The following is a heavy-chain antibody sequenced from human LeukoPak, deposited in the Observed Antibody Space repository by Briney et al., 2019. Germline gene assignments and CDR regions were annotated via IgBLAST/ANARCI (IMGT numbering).Heavy chain of an antibody. Sequence: PGGSLRLSCAASGFTFSSYWMNWVRQAPGKGLEWVANINQDGSAKYYVDSVKGRFTFSRDNAMNSLFLQMNSLRAEDTAVYYCARERRWLYSFDYWGQGTLVAVSS. V-gene: IGHV3-7*01. CDR2: INQDGSAK. J-gene: IGHJ4*02. CDR3: ARERRWLYSFDY. D-gene: IGHD5-24*01. CDR1: GFTFSSYW.